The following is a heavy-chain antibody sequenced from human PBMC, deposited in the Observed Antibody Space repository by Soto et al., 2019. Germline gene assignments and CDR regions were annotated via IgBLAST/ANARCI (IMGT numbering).Heavy chain of an antibody. Sequence: EVQLVESGGGLVQPGGSLRLSCVGSGFTVSSYWMRWVRQAPVKGLEGVGNITHDGSEENYVDSVKGPFTIARDNAKNSMYPQMNTLRVEDTAVYYCARIVASGRGGNVWGQGTTVVVSS. CDR2: ITHDGSEE. D-gene: IGHD5-12*01. V-gene: IGHV3-7*01. CDR3: ARIVASGRGGNV. CDR1: GFTVSSYW. J-gene: IGHJ6*02.